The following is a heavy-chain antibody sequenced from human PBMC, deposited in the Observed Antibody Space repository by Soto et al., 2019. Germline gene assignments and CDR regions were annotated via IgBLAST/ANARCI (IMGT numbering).Heavy chain of an antibody. J-gene: IGHJ5*02. CDR2: INAGNGNT. D-gene: IGHD6-19*01. Sequence: QVQLVQSGAEVKKPGASVKVSCKASGYTFTSYAMHWVRQAPGQRLEWMGWINAGNGNTKYSQKFQGRVTITRDTSASTAYMELSSLRSEDTAVYFCARDHVGRGAVAGNWFDPWGQGTLVTVSS. CDR3: ARDHVGRGAVAGNWFDP. CDR1: GYTFTSYA. V-gene: IGHV1-3*01.